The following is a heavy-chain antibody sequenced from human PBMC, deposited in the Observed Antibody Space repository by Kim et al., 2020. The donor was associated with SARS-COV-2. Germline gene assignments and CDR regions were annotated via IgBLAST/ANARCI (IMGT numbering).Heavy chain of an antibody. CDR1: GGSFSGYY. CDR2: INHSGST. CDR3: ARGESDIAAPAGGGFDP. D-gene: IGHD6-13*01. J-gene: IGHJ5*02. Sequence: SETLSLTCAVYGGSFSGYYWSWIRQPPGKGLEWIGEINHSGSTNYNPSLKSRVTISVDTSKNQFSLKLSSVTAADTAVYYCARGESDIAAPAGGGFDPWGQGTLVTVSS. V-gene: IGHV4-34*01.